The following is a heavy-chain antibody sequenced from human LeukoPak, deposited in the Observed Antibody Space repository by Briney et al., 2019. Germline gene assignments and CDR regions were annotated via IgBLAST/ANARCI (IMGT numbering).Heavy chain of an antibody. V-gene: IGHV1-2*06. D-gene: IGHD3-22*01. CDR1: GYTFTGYY. Sequence: ASVKVSCKASGYTFTGYYMHWVQQAPGQGLEWMGRINPNSGGTNYAQKFQGRVTMTRDTSISTAYMELSRLRSDDTAVYYCVYYYDSSGYSTDIDYWGQGTPVTVSS. CDR3: VYYYDSSGYSTDIDY. J-gene: IGHJ4*02. CDR2: INPNSGGT.